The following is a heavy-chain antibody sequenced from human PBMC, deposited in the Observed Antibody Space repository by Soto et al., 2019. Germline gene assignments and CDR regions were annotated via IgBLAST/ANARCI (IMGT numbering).Heavy chain of an antibody. V-gene: IGHV4-30-2*01. CDR3: ARDNDYGDYVSAFDI. D-gene: IGHD4-17*01. Sequence: SETLSLTCAVSGGSISGGGYSWSWIRQPPGKGLEWIGYIYHSGSTYYNPSLKSRVTISVDRSKNQFSLKLSSVTAADTAVYYCARDNDYGDYVSAFDIWGQGTMVTVSS. J-gene: IGHJ3*02. CDR1: GGSISGGGYS. CDR2: IYHSGST.